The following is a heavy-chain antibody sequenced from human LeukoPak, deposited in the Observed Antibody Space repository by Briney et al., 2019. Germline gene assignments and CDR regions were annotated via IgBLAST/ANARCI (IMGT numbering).Heavy chain of an antibody. Sequence: PGGSLRLSCSASGFTFSSYDMSWVRQAPGKGLEWVSAISGSGGSTYYADSVKGRFTVSRDISKNTLYLQMNGLRAEDTAVYYCAKRTPTSPLLVYYYLDVWGKGTTVTVSS. V-gene: IGHV3-23*01. CDR2: ISGSGGST. CDR1: GFTFSSYD. D-gene: IGHD2-21*01. CDR3: AKRTPTSPLLVYYYLDV. J-gene: IGHJ6*03.